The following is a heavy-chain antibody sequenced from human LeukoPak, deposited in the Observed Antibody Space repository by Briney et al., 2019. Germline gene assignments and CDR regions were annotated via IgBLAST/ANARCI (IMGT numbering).Heavy chain of an antibody. Sequence: SETLSLTCTVSGGSICSYYWSWIRQPPGKGLEWIGYIYYSGSANYNPSLKSRVTISVDTSKNQFSLNLSSVTAADTAVYYCARHPHIAAAVDSWGQGTLVTVSS. CDR1: GGSICSYY. V-gene: IGHV4-59*08. J-gene: IGHJ4*02. D-gene: IGHD6-13*01. CDR3: ARHPHIAAAVDS. CDR2: IYYSGSA.